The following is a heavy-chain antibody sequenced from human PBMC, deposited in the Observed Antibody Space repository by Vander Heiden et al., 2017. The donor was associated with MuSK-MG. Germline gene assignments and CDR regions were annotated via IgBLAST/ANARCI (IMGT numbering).Heavy chain of an antibody. CDR3: ARDSYGGNSGDY. J-gene: IGHJ4*02. CDR1: GGTFSSYA. Sequence: GGTFSSYAISWERQAPGQGLEWMGGIIPIFGTANYAQKFQGRVTITADKSTSTAYMELSSLRSEDTAVYYCARDSYGGNSGDYWGQGTLVTVSS. CDR2: IIPIFGTA. V-gene: IGHV1-69*06. D-gene: IGHD4-17*01.